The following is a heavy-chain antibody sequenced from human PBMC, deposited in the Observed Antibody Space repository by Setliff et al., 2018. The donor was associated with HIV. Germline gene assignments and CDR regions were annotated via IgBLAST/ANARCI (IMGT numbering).Heavy chain of an antibody. V-gene: IGHV4-59*08. Sequence: SETLSLTCSVSGGSIDNYYWSWIRQSPGKGLEWIGHIYYTGRTKYNPSLQSRVNMSVDTSKNQLSLNLPAVTAADTAIYYCVRHLLDYNFWSGYSTQNCFDYWGQGALVTVSS. CDR1: GGSIDNYY. CDR3: VRHLLDYNFWSGYSTQNCFDY. J-gene: IGHJ4*02. CDR2: IYYTGRT. D-gene: IGHD3-3*01.